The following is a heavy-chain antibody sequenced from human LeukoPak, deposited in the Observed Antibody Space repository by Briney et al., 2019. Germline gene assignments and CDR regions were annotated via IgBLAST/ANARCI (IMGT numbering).Heavy chain of an antibody. D-gene: IGHD6-19*01. Sequence: SETLSLTCTVSGGSISSYYWSWIRQPPGKGLEWIGYIYYSGSTNYNPSLKSRVTISVDTSKNQFSLKLSSVTAADTAVYYCAGHGYSSGWSFDYWGQGTLVTVSS. CDR2: IYYSGST. V-gene: IGHV4-59*08. CDR3: AGHGYSSGWSFDY. J-gene: IGHJ4*02. CDR1: GGSISSYY.